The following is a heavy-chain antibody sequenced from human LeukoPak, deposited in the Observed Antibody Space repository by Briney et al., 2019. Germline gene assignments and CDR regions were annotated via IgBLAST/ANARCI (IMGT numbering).Heavy chain of an antibody. V-gene: IGHV1-8*01. D-gene: IGHD1-26*01. CDR1: GYTFTSYD. CDR2: MNPNSGNT. J-gene: IGHJ5*02. Sequence: ASVKVSCKASGYTFTSYDINWVRQATGQGLEWMGWMNPNSGNTGYAQRFQGRVTMTRNTSISTAYMELSSLRSEDTAVYYCASGESYYGWFDPWGQGTLVTVSS. CDR3: ASGESYYGWFDP.